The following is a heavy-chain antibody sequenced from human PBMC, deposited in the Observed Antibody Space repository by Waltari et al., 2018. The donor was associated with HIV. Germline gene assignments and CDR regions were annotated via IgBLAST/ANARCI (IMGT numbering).Heavy chain of an antibody. CDR2: IYYRWST. V-gene: IGHV4-39*01. J-gene: IGHJ3*02. CDR1: GGSIRSSSYY. Sequence: QLQLQESGPGLVKPSETLSLTCTVSGGSIRSSSYYWGWIRHPPGKGLEWIGCIYYRWSTYYNTCHKRRVTISVDTSMNQFSLKLSSVTAADTAVDYCARLPALGGELQAFDIWGQGTMVTVSS. CDR3: ARLPALGGELQAFDI. D-gene: IGHD1-26*01.